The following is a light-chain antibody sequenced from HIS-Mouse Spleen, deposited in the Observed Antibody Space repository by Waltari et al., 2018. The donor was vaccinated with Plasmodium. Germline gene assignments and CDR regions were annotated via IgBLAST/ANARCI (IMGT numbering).Light chain of an antibody. J-gene: IGLJ2*01. CDR2: EGS. V-gene: IGLV2-23*01. Sequence: QSALPQPASVSGSPGQSIPIPCTGTSSDVASYNLVSWYQQHPGNAPILMIYEGSKRPSRVTNRFSGGKSGNTAPPPISGLQAEDEADYYCCSYAGSSTLVFGGGTKLTVL. CDR1: SSDVASYNL. CDR3: CSYAGSSTLV.